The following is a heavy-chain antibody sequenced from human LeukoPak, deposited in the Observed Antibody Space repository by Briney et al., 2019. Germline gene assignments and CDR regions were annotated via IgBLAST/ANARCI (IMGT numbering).Heavy chain of an antibody. CDR2: IVVGSGVT. CDR3: AASNDYGDYVGY. Sequence: ASVKVSCKASGFTFTSSAMQWLRPARGQRLEWIGWIVVGSGVTNYAQKFQERVTITRDMSTRTAYMELSSLRSEDTAVYYCAASNDYGDYVGYWGQGTLVTVSS. J-gene: IGHJ4*02. D-gene: IGHD4-17*01. V-gene: IGHV1-58*02. CDR1: GFTFTSSA.